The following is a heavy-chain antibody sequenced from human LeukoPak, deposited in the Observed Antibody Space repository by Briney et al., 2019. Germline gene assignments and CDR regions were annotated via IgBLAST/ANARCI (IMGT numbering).Heavy chain of an antibody. V-gene: IGHV3-30*02. J-gene: IGHJ4*02. CDR2: IRYDGSNK. CDR1: GFTFSSYG. Sequence: GGSLRLSCAASGFTFSSYGMHWVRQAPGKGLEWVAFIRYDGSNKYYADSVKGRSTISRDNSKHTLYLQMNSLRAEDTAVYYCARAKPKNMVRGLIMRRESRYYFDYWGQGTLVTVSS. D-gene: IGHD3-10*01. CDR3: ARAKPKNMVRGLIMRRESRYYFDY.